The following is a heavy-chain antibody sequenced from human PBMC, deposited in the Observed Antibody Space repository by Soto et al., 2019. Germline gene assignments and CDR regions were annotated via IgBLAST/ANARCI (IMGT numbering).Heavy chain of an antibody. CDR3: AKASAKGLECPKECY. D-gene: IGHD1-1*01. J-gene: IGHJ4*02. V-gene: IGHV3-23*01. CDR2: ISVSGGST. CDR1: GFTFSSYS. Sequence: EVQLLESGGGLVQPGGSLRLSCAASGFTFSSYSMSWVRQAPGKGLEWVSGISVSGGSTYYADSVKGRFTISRDNSKKTLYLQMNSLRAADTGVYYCAKASAKGLECPKECYWGPGTLVTGSS.